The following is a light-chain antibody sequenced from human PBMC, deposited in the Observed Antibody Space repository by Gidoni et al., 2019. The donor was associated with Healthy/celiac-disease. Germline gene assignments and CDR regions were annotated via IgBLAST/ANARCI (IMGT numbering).Light chain of an antibody. CDR3: QQYGSSPPVT. CDR2: GAS. J-gene: IGKJ4*01. V-gene: IGKV3-20*01. Sequence: EIVLTQSPGTLSLSPGERATLSCRASQSVSSSYLAWYQHKPGQAPRLLIYGASSRANGIPDRFSGSGSGTDFTLTISRLEPEDFAVYYCQQYGSSPPVTFGGGTKVEIK. CDR1: QSVSSSY.